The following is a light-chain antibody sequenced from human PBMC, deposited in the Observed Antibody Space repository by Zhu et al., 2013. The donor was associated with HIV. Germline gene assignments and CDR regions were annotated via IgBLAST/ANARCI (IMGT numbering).Light chain of an antibody. V-gene: IGKV1-5*01. Sequence: DIQMTQSPSTLSASVGDRVTITCRASQSISSWLAWYQQKPGKAPELLIYAASTLQSGVPSRFSGSGSGTDFTLTISCLQSEDFATYYCQQYYSFPYSFGQGTKLEIK. J-gene: IGKJ2*03. CDR3: QQYYSFPYS. CDR2: AAS. CDR1: QSISSW.